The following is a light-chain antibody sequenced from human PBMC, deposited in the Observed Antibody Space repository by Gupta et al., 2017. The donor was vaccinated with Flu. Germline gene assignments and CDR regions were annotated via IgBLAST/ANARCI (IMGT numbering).Light chain of an antibody. CDR3: LRDYYLPPLT. CDR1: QDISNY. J-gene: IGKJ4*01. V-gene: IGKV1-33*01. Sequence: DIHMTQSPSSLSASVGDRVTITCQARQDISNYLHWYPQKPGKAPKLLIYDESPWETGVPTMFSGRRCRTDXTFTSSXRHLEDIATSSSLRDYYLPPLTFGXGTKVEIK. CDR2: DES.